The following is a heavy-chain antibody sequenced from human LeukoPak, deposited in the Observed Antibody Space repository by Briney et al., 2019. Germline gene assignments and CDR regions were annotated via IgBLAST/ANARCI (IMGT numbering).Heavy chain of an antibody. CDR1: GYSFTSYW. D-gene: IGHD4-17*01. CDR2: IYPGDSDT. CDR3: ARIVDYGDLRTGFGDY. Sequence: GESLKISCKGSGYSFTSYWIGWVRQMPGKGLEWMGIIYPGDSDTRYSPSFQGQVTISADKSISTAYLQWSSLKASDTAMYYCARIVDYGDLRTGFGDYWGQGTLVTVSS. V-gene: IGHV5-51*01. J-gene: IGHJ4*02.